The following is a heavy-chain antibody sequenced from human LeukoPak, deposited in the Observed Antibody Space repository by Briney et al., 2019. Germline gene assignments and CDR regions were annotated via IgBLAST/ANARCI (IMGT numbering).Heavy chain of an antibody. CDR1: GYTFTGYY. CDR3: ARQIQLWSPGLGY. CDR2: INPNSGNT. V-gene: IGHV1-8*03. J-gene: IGHJ4*02. D-gene: IGHD5-18*01. Sequence: VASVKVSCKASGYTFTGYYMHWVRQAPGQGLEWMGWINPNSGNTGYAQKFQGRVTITRNTSISTAYMELSSLRSEDTAVYYCARQIQLWSPGLGYWGQGTLVTVSS.